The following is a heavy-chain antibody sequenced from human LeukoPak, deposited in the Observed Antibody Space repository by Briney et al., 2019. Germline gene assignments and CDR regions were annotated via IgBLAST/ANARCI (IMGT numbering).Heavy chain of an antibody. CDR2: ISYDGSNK. D-gene: IGHD3-16*01. CDR1: GFTFSSYA. CDR3: AKEVTRLDYYYYGMDV. V-gene: IGHV3-30*04. Sequence: RTGGSLRLSCAASGFTFSSYAMHWVRQAPGKGLEWVAVISYDGSNKYYADSVKGRFTISRDNSKNTLYLQMNSLRAEDTAVYYCAKEVTRLDYYYYGMDVWGQGTTVTVSS. J-gene: IGHJ6*02.